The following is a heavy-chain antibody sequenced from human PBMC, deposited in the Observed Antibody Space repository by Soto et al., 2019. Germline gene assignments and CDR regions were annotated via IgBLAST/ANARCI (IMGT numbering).Heavy chain of an antibody. CDR2: IKSKTDGGTT. J-gene: IGHJ1*01. CDR3: TTEHGGNPSQYFQH. V-gene: IGHV3-15*07. Sequence: EVQLVESGGGLVKPGGSLRLSCAASGFTFSNAWMNWVRQAPGKGLEWVGRIKSKTDGGTTDYAAPVKGRFTISRDDSKNTLYLQMNSLKTEDTAGYYCTTEHGGNPSQYFQHWGQGTLVTVSS. D-gene: IGHD2-15*01. CDR1: GFTFSNAW.